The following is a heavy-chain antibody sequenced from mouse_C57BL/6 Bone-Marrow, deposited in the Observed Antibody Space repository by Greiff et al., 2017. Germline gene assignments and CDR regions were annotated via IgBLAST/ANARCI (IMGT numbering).Heavy chain of an antibody. J-gene: IGHJ3*01. CDR1: GYTFTSYW. Sequence: QVQLQQPGAELVKPGASVKLSCKASGYTFTSYWMQWVKQRPGQGLEWIGEIDPSDSYTNYNQKFKGKATLTVDTSSSTAYMQLSSLASEYSAVYYGTRDYYGSSVFAYWGQGTLVTVSA. V-gene: IGHV1-50*01. CDR2: IDPSDSYT. D-gene: IGHD1-1*01. CDR3: TRDYYGSSVFAY.